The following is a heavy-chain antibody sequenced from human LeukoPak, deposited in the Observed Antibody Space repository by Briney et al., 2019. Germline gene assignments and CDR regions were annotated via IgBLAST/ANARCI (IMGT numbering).Heavy chain of an antibody. CDR1: GGSIRSSNYY. CDR3: ARHLSAAGAYVDC. CDR2: IYYGGNT. V-gene: IGHV4-39*01. J-gene: IGHJ4*02. D-gene: IGHD6-13*01. Sequence: SETLPLTCTVSGGSIRSSNYYWGWIRQPPGKGLEWIGNIYYGGNTYYNPSLKSRVTISVDTSKNQFALKLSSVTAADTAVYYCARHLSAAGAYVDCWGQGTLVTVSS.